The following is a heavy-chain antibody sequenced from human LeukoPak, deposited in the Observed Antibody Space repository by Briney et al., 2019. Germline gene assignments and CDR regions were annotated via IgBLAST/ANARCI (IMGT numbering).Heavy chain of an antibody. CDR3: SGSNIASL. CDR1: GFTFSAYW. Sequence: PGGSLRLSCAASGFTFSAYWMNWVRQAPGKGLEWVANVNQDGGDKYYVDSVKGRFTISRDNAKNSLYLQMNSLRAEDTAVYYCSGSNIASLWGQGTLVTVSS. CDR2: VNQDGGDK. V-gene: IGHV3-7*01. J-gene: IGHJ4*02. D-gene: IGHD5-12*01.